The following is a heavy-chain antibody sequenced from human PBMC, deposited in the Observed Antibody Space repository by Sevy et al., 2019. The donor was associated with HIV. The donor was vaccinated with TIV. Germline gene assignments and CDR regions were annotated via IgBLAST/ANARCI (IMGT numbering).Heavy chain of an antibody. CDR3: ARDGRYSYGYRNYYYYYGMDV. CDR2: IKQDGSEK. CDR1: RFTFSSYW. D-gene: IGHD5-18*01. Sequence: GGSLRLSCAASRFTFSSYWMSWVRQAPGKGLEWVANIKQDGSEKYYVDSVKGRFTISRDNAKNSLYLQMNSLRAEDTAVYYCARDGRYSYGYRNYYYYYGMDVWGQGTTVTVSS. V-gene: IGHV3-7*01. J-gene: IGHJ6*02.